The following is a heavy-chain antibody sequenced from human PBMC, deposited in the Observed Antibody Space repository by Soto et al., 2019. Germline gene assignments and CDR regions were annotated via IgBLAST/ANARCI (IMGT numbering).Heavy chain of an antibody. J-gene: IGHJ4*02. D-gene: IGHD2-15*01. CDR2: ISRGGGKT. CDR3: AREIVEARGASYFDY. V-gene: IGHV3-23*01. CDR1: GFTFSNYA. Sequence: GGSLRLSCAASGFTFSNYAMSWVRQAPGKGPEWVSAISRGGGKTYYVESVKGRFTISRDNAKNSLYLQMNSLRAEDTAVYYCAREIVEARGASYFDYWGPGTLVTVSS.